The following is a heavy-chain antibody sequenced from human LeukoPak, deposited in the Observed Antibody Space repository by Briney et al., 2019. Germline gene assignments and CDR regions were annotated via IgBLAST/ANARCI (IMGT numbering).Heavy chain of an antibody. J-gene: IGHJ4*02. CDR3: ARVAADYYDSSAPLYNPGYFDY. Sequence: GGSLRLSCAASGFTFSSYWMSWIRQAPGKGLEWVANIKQEGSEKYYVDSVKGRFTISRDNAKNSLYLQMNSLRAEDTAVYYCARVAADYYDSSAPLYNPGYFDYWGQGTLVTVSS. CDR2: IKQEGSEK. D-gene: IGHD3-22*01. V-gene: IGHV3-7*01. CDR1: GFTFSSYW.